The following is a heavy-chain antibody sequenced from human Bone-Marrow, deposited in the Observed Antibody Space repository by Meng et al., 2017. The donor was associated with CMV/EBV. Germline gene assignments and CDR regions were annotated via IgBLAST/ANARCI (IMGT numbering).Heavy chain of an antibody. J-gene: IGHJ6*02. Sequence: SVKVSCKASGYTFTGYYMHWVRQAPGQGLEWMGRIIPILGIANYAQKFQGRVTITADKSTSTAYMELSSLRSEDTAVYYCARDVGLTTVTTNGMDVWGQGTTVTGSS. CDR1: GYTFTGYY. CDR2: IIPILGIA. V-gene: IGHV1-69*04. D-gene: IGHD4-11*01. CDR3: ARDVGLTTVTTNGMDV.